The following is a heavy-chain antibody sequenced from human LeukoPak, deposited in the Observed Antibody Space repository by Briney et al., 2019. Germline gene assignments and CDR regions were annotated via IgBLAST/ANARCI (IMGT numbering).Heavy chain of an antibody. D-gene: IGHD3-16*01. Sequence: GGSLRLSCAASGFTFSSYSMNWVRQAPGKGLEWVLSISSSSSYIYYANSVKGRFTNSRDNAKNPRNLQINSLGAEDTAVYYCASDRRDYGFHDCRGQGTLVTVSS. CDR3: ASDRRDYGFHDC. V-gene: IGHV3-21*01. CDR2: ISSSSSYI. J-gene: IGHJ4*02. CDR1: GFTFSSYS.